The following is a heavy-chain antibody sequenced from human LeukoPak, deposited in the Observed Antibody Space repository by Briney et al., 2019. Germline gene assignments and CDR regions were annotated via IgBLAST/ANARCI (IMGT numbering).Heavy chain of an antibody. J-gene: IGHJ6*03. CDR1: GFCFGAGV. V-gene: IGHV3-49*04. CDR2: IITKVYGGTT. Sequence: GRSLRLSCQASGFCFGAGVISSVRQPPGKGLESLVFIITKVYGGTTEYAASVKGRFTISRDDPKSIDYLQMDSLKTEDTAVYYCTRDLCTTSCYRYDYYYVNIGDKGTTVTVSS. D-gene: IGHD2-2*01. CDR3: TRDLCTTSCYRYDYYYVNI.